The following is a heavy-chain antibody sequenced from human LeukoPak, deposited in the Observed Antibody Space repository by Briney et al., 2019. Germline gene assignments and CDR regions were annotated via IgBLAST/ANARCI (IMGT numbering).Heavy chain of an antibody. CDR1: GFTFSSYA. D-gene: IGHD6-6*01. CDR2: ISGSGGST. Sequence: PGGSLRLSCAASGFTFSSYAMSWVRQAPGKGLEWVSAISGSGGSTYYADSVKGRFTISRDNSKNTLYLQMNSLRPEDTAVYYCAKDLSSSSSSISDYWGQGTLVTSPQ. V-gene: IGHV3-23*01. CDR3: AKDLSSSSSSISDY. J-gene: IGHJ4*02.